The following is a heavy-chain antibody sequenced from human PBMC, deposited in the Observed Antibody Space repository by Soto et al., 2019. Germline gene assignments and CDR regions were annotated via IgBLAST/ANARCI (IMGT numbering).Heavy chain of an antibody. Sequence: QVQLVQSGAEVKKPGASVKVSCKASGYTFTSNDINWVRQDTGQGFEWMGWMSPKSGDTGYAQKFQGRVTMTRDTSISKAYMELSSLRSEDTAVYYCAGGPPNWGFDFWGQGTLVTVPS. D-gene: IGHD7-27*01. CDR2: MSPKSGDT. V-gene: IGHV1-8*01. CDR3: AGGPPNWGFDF. CDR1: GYTFTSND. J-gene: IGHJ4*02.